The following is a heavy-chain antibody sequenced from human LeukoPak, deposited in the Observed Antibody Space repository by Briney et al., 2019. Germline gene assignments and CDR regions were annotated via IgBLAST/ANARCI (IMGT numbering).Heavy chain of an antibody. D-gene: IGHD3-16*01. V-gene: IGHV3-49*04. Sequence: GGSQTLSCTASGFTFGDYAMSWVRQAPGKGLEWVGFIRSNFYGGTTDYAASVKGRFTISRDGSKSIAYLQMNSLKTEDTAVYYCTRGGGGYPVYYRGQGALVTVSS. CDR3: TRGGGGYPVYY. CDR1: GFTFGDYA. CDR2: IRSNFYGGTT. J-gene: IGHJ4*02.